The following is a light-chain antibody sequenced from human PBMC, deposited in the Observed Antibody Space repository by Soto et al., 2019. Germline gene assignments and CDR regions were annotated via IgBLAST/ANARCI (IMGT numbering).Light chain of an antibody. CDR2: DVN. CDR3: SSYTSVATYV. V-gene: IGLV2-14*03. Sequence: QSVLTQPASVSGSPGQSITISCTGSDNDVGGYYYVSWYQQYTDRAPKLIIYDVNNRPSGVSDRFSGSKSGNTASLTISGLRPEDEADYYCSSYTSVATYVFGTGIKVTVL. J-gene: IGLJ1*01. CDR1: DNDVGGYYY.